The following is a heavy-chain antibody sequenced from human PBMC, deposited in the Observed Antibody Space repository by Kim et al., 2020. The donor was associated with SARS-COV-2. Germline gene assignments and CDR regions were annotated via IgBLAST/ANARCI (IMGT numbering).Heavy chain of an antibody. CDR3: AAKARSSGYYPIDY. CDR2: IVVGSGNT. D-gene: IGHD3-22*01. CDR1: GFTFTSSA. J-gene: IGHJ4*02. Sequence: SVKVSCKASGFTFTSSAVQWVRQARGQRLEWIGWIVVGSGNTNYAQKFQERVTITRDMSTSTAYMELSSLRSEDTAVYYCAAKARSSGYYPIDYWGQGTLVTVSS. V-gene: IGHV1-58*01.